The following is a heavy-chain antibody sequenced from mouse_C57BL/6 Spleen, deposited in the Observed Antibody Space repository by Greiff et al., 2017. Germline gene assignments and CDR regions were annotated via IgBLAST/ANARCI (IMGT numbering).Heavy chain of an antibody. D-gene: IGHD1-1*01. CDR2: IDPSGSET. CDR1: GYTFTSYW. Sequence: QVQLQQPGAELVRPGSSVKLSCTASGYTFTSYWMHWVKQRPIQGLEWIGNIDPSGSETHYNQKFKDKATLTADKSSSTSYMQLSSLTSADSAVYDCARYYYGSSWYFDVWGTGTTVTVSS. J-gene: IGHJ1*03. CDR3: ARYYYGSSWYFDV. V-gene: IGHV1-52*01.